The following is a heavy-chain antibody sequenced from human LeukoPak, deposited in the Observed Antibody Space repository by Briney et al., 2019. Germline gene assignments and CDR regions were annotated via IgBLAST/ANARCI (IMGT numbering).Heavy chain of an antibody. V-gene: IGHV1-18*01. J-gene: IGHJ4*02. CDR1: GYTFSSYG. Sequence: GASVKVSCQASGYTFSSYGISWVRQAPGQGLEWMGRISAYNGNTNYAQKLQGRVTMTTDTSTSTAYMDLRSLRSDDTAVYYCARAVGYCSRTSCQSPFDYWGQGTLVTVSS. CDR2: ISAYNGNT. CDR3: ARAVGYCSRTSCQSPFDY. D-gene: IGHD2-2*01.